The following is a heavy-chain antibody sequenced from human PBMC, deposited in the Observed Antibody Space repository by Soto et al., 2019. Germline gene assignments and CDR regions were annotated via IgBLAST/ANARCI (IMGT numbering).Heavy chain of an antibody. CDR1: GGSFTYT. J-gene: IGHJ6*02. D-gene: IGHD5-18*01. V-gene: IGHV1-69*13. Sequence: GASLKVSCKASGGSFTYTLSWVRQAPGQGLEWMGGIIPIFGTANYAQKFQGRVTITADESTKTAYMELSTLRSEDTAVYYCARLHSHGTYGMDVWGQGTTVTVSS. CDR2: IIPIFGTA. CDR3: ARLHSHGTYGMDV.